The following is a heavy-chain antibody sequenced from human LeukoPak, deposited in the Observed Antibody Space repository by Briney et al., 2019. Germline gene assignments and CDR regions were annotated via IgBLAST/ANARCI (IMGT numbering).Heavy chain of an antibody. CDR1: GFTFSGSA. Sequence: GGSLKLSCAASGFTFSGSAMHWVRQASGKGLEWVGRIRSKANSYATAYAASVKGRFTISRDDSKNTAYLQMNSLRAEDTAVYYCARASIGYYQVWGSDYWGQGTLVTVSS. D-gene: IGHD3-22*01. V-gene: IGHV3-73*01. J-gene: IGHJ4*02. CDR2: IRSKANSYAT. CDR3: ARASIGYYQVWGSDY.